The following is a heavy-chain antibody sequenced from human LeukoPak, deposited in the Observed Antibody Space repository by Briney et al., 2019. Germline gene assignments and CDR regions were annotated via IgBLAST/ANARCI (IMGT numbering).Heavy chain of an antibody. CDR1: KVTFSSYE. V-gene: IGHV3-48*03. D-gene: IGHD2/OR15-2a*01. J-gene: IGHJ3*02. CDR3: ARDLFLWGAFDI. CDR2: ISSSGSTI. Sequence: GGSLRLSCAASKVTFSSYEMNWVRQAPGKGLEWVSYISSSGSTIYYADSVKGRFTISRDNVKKSLYLQMNSLRAEGTAVYYCARDLFLWGAFDIWGQGTMVTVSS.